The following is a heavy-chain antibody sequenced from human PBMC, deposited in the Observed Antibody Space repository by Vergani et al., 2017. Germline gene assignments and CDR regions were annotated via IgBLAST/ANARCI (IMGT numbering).Heavy chain of an antibody. CDR2: IKSKTDGGTT. V-gene: IGHV3-15*01. J-gene: IGHJ4*02. Sequence: EVQLLESGGGLVQPGGSLRLSCAASGFTFSSYAMSWVRQAPGKGLEWVGRIKSKTDGGTTDYAAPVKGRFTISRDDSKNTLYLQMNSLKTEDTAVYYCTTDVGMVIAVAGTVFDYWGQGTLVTVSS. CDR1: GFTFSSYA. CDR3: TTDVGMVIAVAGTVFDY. D-gene: IGHD6-19*01.